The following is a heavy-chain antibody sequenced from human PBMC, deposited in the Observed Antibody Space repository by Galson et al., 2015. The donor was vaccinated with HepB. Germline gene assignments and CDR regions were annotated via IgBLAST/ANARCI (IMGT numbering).Heavy chain of an antibody. CDR1: GYTFTSYG. J-gene: IGHJ4*02. CDR2: IGAYNGNT. D-gene: IGHD2-2*01. Sequence: SVKVSCKASGYTFTSYGISWVRQAPGQGLEWMGWIGAYNGNTNYAQKLQGRVTMTTDTSTSTAYMELRSLRSDDTAVYYCARVYCSSTSCYREFDYWGQGTLVTVSS. CDR3: ARVYCSSTSCYREFDY. V-gene: IGHV1-18*01.